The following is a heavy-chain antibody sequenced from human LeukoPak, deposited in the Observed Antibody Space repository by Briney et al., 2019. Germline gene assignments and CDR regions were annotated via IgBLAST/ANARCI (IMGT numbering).Heavy chain of an antibody. CDR2: ITPYNGNT. D-gene: IGHD2-15*01. V-gene: IGHV1-18*01. Sequence: GASVKVSCKASGYTFTSYGISWVRQAPGQGLEWMAWITPYNGNTNYAQKLQGRVTMTTDTSTTTAYMELRSLRSDDTAVYYCARSGYCSGGSCSPNGAFDIWGQGTMVTVPS. CDR3: ARSGYCSGGSCSPNGAFDI. CDR1: GYTFTSYG. J-gene: IGHJ3*02.